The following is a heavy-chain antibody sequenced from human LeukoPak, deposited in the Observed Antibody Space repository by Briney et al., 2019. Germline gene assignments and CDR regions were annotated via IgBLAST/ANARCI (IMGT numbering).Heavy chain of an antibody. J-gene: IGHJ4*02. CDR1: GGSISSGSYY. CDR3: AKGESYCSSTSCYTIHDY. Sequence: SETLSLTCTVSGGSISSGSYYWSWIRQPAGKGLEWIGRIYTSGSTNYNPSLNSRVTISVDTSKNQFSLKLSSVTAADTAVYYCAKGESYCSSTSCYTIHDYWGQGTLVTVSS. D-gene: IGHD2-2*02. V-gene: IGHV4-61*02. CDR2: IYTSGST.